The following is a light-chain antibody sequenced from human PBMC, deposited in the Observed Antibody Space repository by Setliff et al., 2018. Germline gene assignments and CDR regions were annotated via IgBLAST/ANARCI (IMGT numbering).Light chain of an antibody. CDR2: EVS. J-gene: IGLJ1*01. V-gene: IGLV2-23*02. Sequence: QSVLTQPASVSGSPGQSITISCTGTSSDVGDYKYVSWYQQLPGKAPKLMIYEVSTRPSGVSNRFSGSKSGNTASLTISGLQAEDEADYYCCSYAGSSTYVFGTGTKVTVL. CDR3: CSYAGSSTYV. CDR1: SSDVGDYKY.